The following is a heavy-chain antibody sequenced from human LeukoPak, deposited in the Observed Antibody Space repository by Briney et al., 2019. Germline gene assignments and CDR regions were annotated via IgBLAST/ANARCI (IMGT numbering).Heavy chain of an antibody. CDR3: ARGERIAARTLYNWFDP. CDR1: GYTFTGYY. V-gene: IGHV1-2*02. Sequence: ASVKVSCKASGYTFTGYYMHWVRQAPGQGLEWMGWINPNSGGTNYAQKFQGRVTMTRDTSISTAYMELSGLRSDDTAVYYCARGERIAARTLYNWFDPWGQGTLVTVSS. D-gene: IGHD6-6*01. CDR2: INPNSGGT. J-gene: IGHJ5*02.